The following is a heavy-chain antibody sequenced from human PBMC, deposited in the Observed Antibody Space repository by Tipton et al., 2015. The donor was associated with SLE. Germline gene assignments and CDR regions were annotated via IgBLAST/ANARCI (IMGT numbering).Heavy chain of an antibody. J-gene: IGHJ4*02. Sequence: SLRLSCAASGFTFSSYSMNWVRQAPGKGLEWVSYISSSSSTIYYADSVKGRFTISRDNATNSLYLQMNSLRAGDTAVYYCARIAVAGRDYWGQGTLVTVSS. CDR3: ARIAVAGRDY. V-gene: IGHV3-48*01. CDR2: ISSSSSTI. D-gene: IGHD6-19*01. CDR1: GFTFSSYS.